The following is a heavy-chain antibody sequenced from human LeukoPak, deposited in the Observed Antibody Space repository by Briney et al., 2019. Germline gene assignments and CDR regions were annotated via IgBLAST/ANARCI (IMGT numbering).Heavy chain of an antibody. CDR1: GYTFTSYG. V-gene: IGHV1-18*01. J-gene: IGHJ6*02. CDR2: ISAYNGNT. D-gene: IGHD3-16*02. CDR3: ARDLSSHYGMDV. Sequence: GASVKVSCKASGYTFTSYGISWVRQAPGQGLEWMGWISAYNGNTNYAQKFQGRVTMTRDTSISTAYMELSRLRSDDTAVYYCARDLSSHYGMDVWGQGTTVTVSS.